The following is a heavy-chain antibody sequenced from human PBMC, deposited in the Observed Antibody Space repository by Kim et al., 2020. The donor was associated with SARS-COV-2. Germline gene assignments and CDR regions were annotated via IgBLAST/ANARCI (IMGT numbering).Heavy chain of an antibody. CDR1: GFTFSNYA. Sequence: GGSLRLSCAASGFTFSNYAMSWVRQAPGKGLEWVSGSSGTGDNTYYVDSVKGRFTISRDNSRNTVFLQMNSLRAEDTAVYYCAKDRFNPGYSSGTVFYYYGMDVWGQGTTVTVSS. V-gene: IGHV3-23*01. CDR3: AKDRFNPGYSSGTVFYYYGMDV. J-gene: IGHJ6*02. CDR2: SSGTGDNT. D-gene: IGHD6-19*01.